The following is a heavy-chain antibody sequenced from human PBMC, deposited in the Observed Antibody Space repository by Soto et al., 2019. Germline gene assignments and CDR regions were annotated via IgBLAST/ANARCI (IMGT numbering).Heavy chain of an antibody. V-gene: IGHV4-61*08. CDR3: ARDGGRHYDFWSGSADHYYYYGMDV. D-gene: IGHD3-3*01. CDR2: IYYSGST. J-gene: IGHJ6*02. CDR1: GGSISSGDYY. Sequence: SETLSLTCTVSGGSISSGDYYWSWIRQPPGKGLEWIGYIYYSGSTNYNPSLKSRVTISVDTSKNQFSLKLSSVTAADTAVYYCARDGGRHYDFWSGSADHYYYYGMDVWGQGTTVTVSS.